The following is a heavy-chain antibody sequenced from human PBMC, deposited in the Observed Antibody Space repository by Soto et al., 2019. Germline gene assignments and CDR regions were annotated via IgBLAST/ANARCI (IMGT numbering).Heavy chain of an antibody. J-gene: IGHJ6*03. D-gene: IGHD3-3*01. CDR2: INQSGST. CDR3: ARGRYYDFWSGHPNYYYMDV. V-gene: IGHV4-34*01. CDR1: GGSFSGYY. Sequence: SETLSLTCAVYGGSFSGYYWSWIRQPPGKGLEWIGEINQSGSTNYNPSLKSRVTISVDTSKNQFSLKLSSVTAADTAVYYCARGRYYDFWSGHPNYYYMDVWGKGTTVTVSS.